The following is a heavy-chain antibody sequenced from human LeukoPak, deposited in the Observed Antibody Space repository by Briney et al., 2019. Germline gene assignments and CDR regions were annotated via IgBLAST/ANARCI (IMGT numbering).Heavy chain of an antibody. D-gene: IGHD6-13*01. Sequence: PSETLSLTCAVYGGSFSGYYWSWIRQPPGKGLEWIGEINHSGSTNYNPSLKSRVTISVDTSKNQFSLKLTSVTAADTAVYYCARGSPSYSSSYYYMDVWGKGTTVTVSS. V-gene: IGHV4-34*01. CDR1: GGSFSGYY. CDR2: INHSGST. J-gene: IGHJ6*03. CDR3: ARGSPSYSSSYYYMDV.